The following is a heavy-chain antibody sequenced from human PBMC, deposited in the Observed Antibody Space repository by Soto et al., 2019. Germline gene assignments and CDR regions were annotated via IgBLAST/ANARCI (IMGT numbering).Heavy chain of an antibody. J-gene: IGHJ4*02. CDR3: ARGCCGAGTRPLDY. V-gene: IGHV3-21*01. Sequence: EVQLVESGGGLVKPGGSLRLSCAASGFTFSSYGVNWVRQAPGKGLEWVSFISSSSNYIYYIDSVKGRFTVSRDNAKNSLHLQMDRLRAEDTAVYYGARGCCGAGTRPLDYWGQGTLVTVSS. D-gene: IGHD3-10*01. CDR1: GFTFSSYG. CDR2: ISSSSNYI.